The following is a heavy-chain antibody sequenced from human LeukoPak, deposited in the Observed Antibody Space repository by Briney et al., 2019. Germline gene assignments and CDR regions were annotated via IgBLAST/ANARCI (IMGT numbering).Heavy chain of an antibody. J-gene: IGHJ4*02. V-gene: IGHV1-46*01. Sequence: GASVKVSCKASGYTFTSYYMHWVRQAPGQGLEWMGIINPSGGSTSYAQKFQGRVTMTRHMSTSTVYVELSSLRSDDTAVYYCARQSRHVGATTMDYWGQGTLVTVSS. CDR2: INPSGGST. CDR3: ARQSRHVGATTMDY. CDR1: GYTFTSYY. D-gene: IGHD1-26*01.